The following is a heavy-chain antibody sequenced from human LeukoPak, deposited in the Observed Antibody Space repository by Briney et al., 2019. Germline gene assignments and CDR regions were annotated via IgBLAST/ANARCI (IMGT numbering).Heavy chain of an antibody. V-gene: IGHV3-21*01. D-gene: IGHD2-21*02. CDR1: GFTFSTYN. Sequence: GGSLRLSCAASGFTFSTYNMNWVRQAPGKGLEWVSSISSSSSTIYYADSVKGRFTISRDNAKNSLFLQMNGLRAEDTAVYYCARDPTARWGQGTLVTVSS. CDR3: ARDPTAR. CDR2: ISSSSSTI. J-gene: IGHJ4*02.